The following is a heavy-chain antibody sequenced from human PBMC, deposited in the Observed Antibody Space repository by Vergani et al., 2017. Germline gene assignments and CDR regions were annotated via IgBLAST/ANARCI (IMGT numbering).Heavy chain of an antibody. D-gene: IGHD6-6*01. CDR1: GGTFSSYA. V-gene: IGHV1-69*14. Sequence: QVQLVQSGAEVKKPGSSVKVSCKASGGTFSSYAISWVPQAPGQGLEWMGRIIPIFGTANYPQKFQGRVTITADKSTSTAYMELSILRSEDTAVYYCASRLSYSSSSGALGHAFDYWGQGTLVTVSS. CDR2: IIPIFGTA. J-gene: IGHJ4*02. CDR3: ASRLSYSSSSGALGHAFDY.